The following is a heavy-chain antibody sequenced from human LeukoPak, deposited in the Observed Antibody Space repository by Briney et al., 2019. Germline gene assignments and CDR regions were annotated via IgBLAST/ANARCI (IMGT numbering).Heavy chain of an antibody. CDR2: INPNSGGT. CDR1: GYTLTGYY. Sequence: ASVKVSCKASGYTLTGYYMHWVRQAPGQGLEWMGWINPNSGGTNYAQKFQGRVTMTRDTSISTAYMELSRLRSDDTAVYYCARARYCYDSRGPSPAPFDYWGQGTLVTVSS. J-gene: IGHJ4*02. V-gene: IGHV1-2*02. D-gene: IGHD3-22*01. CDR3: ARARYCYDSRGPSPAPFDY.